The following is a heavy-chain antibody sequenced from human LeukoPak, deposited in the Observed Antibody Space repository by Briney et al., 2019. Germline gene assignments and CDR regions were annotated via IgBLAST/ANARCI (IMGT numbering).Heavy chain of an antibody. CDR3: AKAGVLRYFDWLSQFDP. CDR1: GFTFSSYS. CDR2: ISSSSSYI. D-gene: IGHD3-9*01. J-gene: IGHJ5*02. Sequence: GGSLRLSCAASGFTFSSYSMNWVRQAPGKGLEWVSSISSSSSYIYYADSVKGRFTISRDNSKNTLYLQMNSLRAEDTAVYYCAKAGVLRYFDWLSQFDPWGQGTLVTVSS. V-gene: IGHV3-21*04.